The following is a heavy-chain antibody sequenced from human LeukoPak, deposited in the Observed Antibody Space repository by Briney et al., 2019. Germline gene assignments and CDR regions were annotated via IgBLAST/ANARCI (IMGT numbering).Heavy chain of an antibody. D-gene: IGHD2-2*02. V-gene: IGHV4-34*01. Sequence: KPSETLSLTCAVYGGSFSGYYWSWIRQPPGKGLEWIGEINHSGSSNYNPSLKSRVTISVDTSNNQFSLRLPSVTAADTAVYYCARGRGCSSTSCYTDSYYYMDVWGKGTTVTVSS. CDR2: INHSGSS. CDR3: ARGRGCSSTSCYTDSYYYMDV. CDR1: GGSFSGYY. J-gene: IGHJ6*03.